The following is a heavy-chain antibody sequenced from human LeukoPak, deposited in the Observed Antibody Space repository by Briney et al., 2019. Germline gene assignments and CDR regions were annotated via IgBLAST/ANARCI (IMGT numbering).Heavy chain of an antibody. CDR2: IRYDGSNK. CDR3: AKGYCSSTSCYIFDY. V-gene: IGHV3-30*02. J-gene: IGHJ4*02. CDR1: GFTFSSYG. D-gene: IGHD2-2*01. Sequence: GGSLRLSCAASGFTFSSYGMHWVRQAPGKGLEWVAFIRYDGSNKYYADSVKGRFTISRDNSKNTLYLQMNSLRAEDTAVYYCAKGYCSSTSCYIFDYWGQGTLVTVPS.